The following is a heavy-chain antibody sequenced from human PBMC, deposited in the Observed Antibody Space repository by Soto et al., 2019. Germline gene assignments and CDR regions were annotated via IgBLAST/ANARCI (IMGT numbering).Heavy chain of an antibody. CDR1: GGTFSSYA. Sequence: ASVKVSCKASGGTFSSYAISWVRQAPGQRLEWMGGIIPIFGTANYAQKFQGRVTITADESTSTAYMEPSSLRPEDTAVYYCAREGLVLVPTTVNSDYYYYAMDVWGQGTTVTVSS. D-gene: IGHD2-15*01. CDR2: IIPIFGTA. J-gene: IGHJ6*02. CDR3: AREGLVLVPTTVNSDYYYYAMDV. V-gene: IGHV1-69*13.